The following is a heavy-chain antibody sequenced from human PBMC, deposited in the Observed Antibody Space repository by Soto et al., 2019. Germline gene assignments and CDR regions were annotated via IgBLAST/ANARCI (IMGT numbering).Heavy chain of an antibody. Sequence: PSETLSLTCTVSGGSISSGGYYWSWIRQHPGKGLEWIGYIYYSGSTYYNPSLKSRVTISVDTSKNQFSLKLSSVTAADTAVYYWARDNGYDSRGYYYPPHYGMDVWGKGTRVTVPS. V-gene: IGHV4-31*03. D-gene: IGHD3-22*01. CDR1: GGSISSGGYY. CDR3: ARDNGYDSRGYYYPPHYGMDV. J-gene: IGHJ6*04. CDR2: IYYSGST.